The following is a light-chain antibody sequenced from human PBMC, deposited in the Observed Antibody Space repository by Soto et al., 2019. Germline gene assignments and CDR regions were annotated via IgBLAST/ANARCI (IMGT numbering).Light chain of an antibody. CDR1: GSNIGSNY. Sequence: QSVLTQPPSASGTPGQRVTSSCLGRGSNIGSNYVYWNQQLPGTAPKLLIYRNNQRPSGVPDRFSGSKSGTSASLAISGLRSEDEADYYCAAWDDSLSGPVVFGGGTKLTVL. V-gene: IGLV1-47*01. CDR3: AAWDDSLSGPVV. J-gene: IGLJ2*01. CDR2: RNN.